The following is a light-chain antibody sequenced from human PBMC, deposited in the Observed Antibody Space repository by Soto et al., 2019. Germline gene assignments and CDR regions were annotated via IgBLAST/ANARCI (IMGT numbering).Light chain of an antibody. CDR3: QQYDNWPMT. CDR1: QSVSGT. J-gene: IGKJ5*01. Sequence: EIVMTQSPATLSVSPGGSATLSCRASQSVSGTLAWHQQKPGQAPRILMHGASTRAPGFPARFSGSGSGTDFTLTISSLQSEDFAVYYCQQYDNWPMTFGQGTRL. CDR2: GAS. V-gene: IGKV3-15*01.